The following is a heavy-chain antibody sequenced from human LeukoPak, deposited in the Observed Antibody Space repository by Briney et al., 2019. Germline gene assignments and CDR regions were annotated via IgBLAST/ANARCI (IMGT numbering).Heavy chain of an antibody. CDR1: GFTFSSYG. CDR3: AKDQAGSSGWLFDY. D-gene: IGHD6-19*01. J-gene: IGHJ4*02. V-gene: IGHV3-30*18. Sequence: PGGSLRLSCAASGFTFSSYGMHWVRQAPGKGLEWVAVISYDGSNKYYADSVKGRFTISRDNSKNTLYLQMNSLRAEDTAVYYCAKDQAGSSGWLFDYWGQGTLVTVSS. CDR2: ISYDGSNK.